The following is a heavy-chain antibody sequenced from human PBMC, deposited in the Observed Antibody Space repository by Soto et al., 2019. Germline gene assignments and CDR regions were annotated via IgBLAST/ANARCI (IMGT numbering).Heavy chain of an antibody. CDR1: GFSLSTSGMC. J-gene: IGHJ6*02. Sequence: PTLVNPTQTLTLTCTFSGFSLSTSGMCVSWIRQPPGKALEWLALIDWDDDKYYSTSLKTRLTISKDTSKNQVVLTMTNMDPVDTATYYCARIAAAGTDYYYGMDVWGQGTTVTVSS. CDR3: ARIAAAGTDYYYGMDV. D-gene: IGHD6-13*01. CDR2: IDWDDDK. V-gene: IGHV2-70*01.